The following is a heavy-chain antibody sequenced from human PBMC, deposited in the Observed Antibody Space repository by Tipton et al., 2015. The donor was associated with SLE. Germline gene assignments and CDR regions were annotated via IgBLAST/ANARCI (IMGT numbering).Heavy chain of an antibody. CDR1: GFTVSSNY. CDR2: IYSGGST. Sequence: SLRLSCAASGFTVSSNYMNWVRQAPGKGLEWVSVIYSGGSTYYADSVKGRLTISRDNSKNTLYLQMNSLRAEDTAVYYCAMSREIFYYFGMDVWGQGTTVTVSS. V-gene: IGHV3-53*01. CDR3: AMSREIFYYFGMDV. J-gene: IGHJ6*02. D-gene: IGHD5-24*01.